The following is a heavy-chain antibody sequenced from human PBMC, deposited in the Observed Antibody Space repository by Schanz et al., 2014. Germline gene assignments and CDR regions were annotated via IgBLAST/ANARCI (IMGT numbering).Heavy chain of an antibody. CDR2: IYDSGNT. D-gene: IGHD3-10*01. V-gene: IGHV4-4*02. Sequence: QVQLEESGAGLVKPSGTLSLTCAVSGASVSSDNWWNWVRQPPGKGLEWIGEIYDSGNTNYNPSLKGGFTMSVDDSKNHFSRHLTSGPAADTAVYYCARGGQGFGEPHQRLFEYWGPGTLVTVSS. CDR1: GASVSSDNW. CDR3: ARGGQGFGEPHQRLFEY. J-gene: IGHJ4*02.